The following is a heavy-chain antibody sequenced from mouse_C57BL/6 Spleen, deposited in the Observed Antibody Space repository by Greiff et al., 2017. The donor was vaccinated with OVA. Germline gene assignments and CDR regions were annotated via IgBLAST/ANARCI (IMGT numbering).Heavy chain of an antibody. V-gene: IGHV1-59*01. Sequence: QVQLKQPGAELVRPGTSVKLSCKASGYTFTSYWMHWVKQRPGQGLEWIGVIDPSDSYTNYNQKFKGKATLTVDTSSSTAYMQLSSLTSEDSAVYYCARWGLYAMDYWGQGTSVTVSS. J-gene: IGHJ4*01. CDR1: GYTFTSYW. CDR2: IDPSDSYT. CDR3: ARWGLYAMDY.